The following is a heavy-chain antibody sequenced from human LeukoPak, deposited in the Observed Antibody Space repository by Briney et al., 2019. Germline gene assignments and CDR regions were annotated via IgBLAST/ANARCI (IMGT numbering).Heavy chain of an antibody. CDR3: AKKHSGTYCGSPDY. CDR2: ISASGATT. D-gene: IGHD3-10*01. V-gene: IGHV3-23*01. J-gene: IGHJ4*02. Sequence: PGGSLRLSCAASGFTFSSYAMAWVRQAPGKGLEWVAAISASGATTYYADSVKGRVTISRDDSKNTLDLQMNSLRAEDTAVYYCAKKHSGTYCGSPDYWGQGTLVTVSS. CDR1: GFTFSSYA.